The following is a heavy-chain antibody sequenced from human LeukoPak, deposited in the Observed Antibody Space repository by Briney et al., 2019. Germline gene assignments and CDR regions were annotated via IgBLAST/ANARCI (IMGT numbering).Heavy chain of an antibody. D-gene: IGHD3-10*01. V-gene: IGHV3-23*01. CDR2: ISTSGEST. CDR3: AKRYFGNYYFDS. CDR1: GFTFSRYP. Sequence: GGSLRLSCAASGFTFSRYPMSWVRQAPGKGLEWVAAISTSGESTYYADSVRGRFTISRDNSKNTQYLQMNRLRAEDTAVYYCAKRYFGNYYFDSRGQGTLVSVSS. J-gene: IGHJ4*02.